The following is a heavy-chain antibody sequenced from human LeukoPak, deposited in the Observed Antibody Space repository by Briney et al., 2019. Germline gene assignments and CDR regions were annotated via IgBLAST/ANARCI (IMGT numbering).Heavy chain of an antibody. D-gene: IGHD6-13*01. J-gene: IGHJ4*02. CDR1: GFTFSSYS. Sequence: GGSLRLSCAASGFTFSSYSMNWVRQAPGKGLEWVSSISSSSSYIYYADSVKGRFTISRDDAKNSLYLQMNSLRAEDTAVYYCARARSSWEPFDYWGQGTLVTVSS. V-gene: IGHV3-21*01. CDR3: ARARSSWEPFDY. CDR2: ISSSSSYI.